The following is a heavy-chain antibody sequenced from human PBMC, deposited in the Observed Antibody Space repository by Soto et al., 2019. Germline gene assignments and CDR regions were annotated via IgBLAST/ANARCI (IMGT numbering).Heavy chain of an antibody. V-gene: IGHV1-2*02. CDR1: GYTFTGYY. CDR2: INPNSGGT. CDR3: ARRPALVGQHYYYYGMDV. Sequence: QVQLVQSGAEVKKPGASVKVSCKASGYTFTGYYMHWVRQAPGQGLEWMGWINPNSGGTNYAQKFQGRVTITADESTSTAYMELSSLRSEDTAVYYCARRPALVGQHYYYYGMDVWGQGTTVTVSS. D-gene: IGHD2-2*01. J-gene: IGHJ6*02.